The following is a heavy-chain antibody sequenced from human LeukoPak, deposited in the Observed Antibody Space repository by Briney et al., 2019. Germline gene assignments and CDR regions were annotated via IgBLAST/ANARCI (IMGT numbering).Heavy chain of an antibody. J-gene: IGHJ4*02. CDR2: ISGSGDT. CDR1: GFTFSSYA. Sequence: PGGSLRLSCAASGFTFSSYAMIWVRQAPGKGLEWVSGISGSGDTYYAASVKGRFTISRDNSKNTLYLQMNSLRGDDTAVYYCEKPHYGSGSYYTDDYWGQGTLATVSS. D-gene: IGHD3-10*01. CDR3: EKPHYGSGSYYTDDY. V-gene: IGHV3-23*01.